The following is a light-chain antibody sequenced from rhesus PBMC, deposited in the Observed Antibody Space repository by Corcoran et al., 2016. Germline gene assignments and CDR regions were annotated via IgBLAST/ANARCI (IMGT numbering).Light chain of an antibody. Sequence: EIVMTQSPATLSLSPGERATLSCRASQSVSSNVAWYQQKPEQAPMLLINGASSRATDIPDSFSGSGSGTDFTLTISSLEPEDFAVYYCQQYSYWWTFGQGTKVEIK. V-gene: IGKV3S9*01. CDR2: GAS. CDR1: QSVSSN. J-gene: IGKJ1*01. CDR3: QQYSYWWT.